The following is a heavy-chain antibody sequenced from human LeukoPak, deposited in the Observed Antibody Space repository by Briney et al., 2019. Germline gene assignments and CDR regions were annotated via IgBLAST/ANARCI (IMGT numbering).Heavy chain of an antibody. D-gene: IGHD3-22*01. CDR3: ARSYYDSSGYDDAFDI. CDR1: GYTFTSYD. CDR2: MNPNNVNT. Sequence: ASVKVSCKASGYTFTSYDIHWVRQATGQGLEWMGWMNPNNVNTAYARKFQGRVTMTRNTSISTAYMELSSLRSEDTAVYYCARSYYDSSGYDDAFDIWGQGTMVTVSS. J-gene: IGHJ3*02. V-gene: IGHV1-8*01.